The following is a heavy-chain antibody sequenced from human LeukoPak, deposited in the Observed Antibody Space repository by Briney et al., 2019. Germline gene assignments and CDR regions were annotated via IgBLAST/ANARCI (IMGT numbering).Heavy chain of an antibody. D-gene: IGHD6-6*01. V-gene: IGHV4-39*07. CDR2: IYYSGST. CDR3: ARGSSSSLFDY. CDR1: GGSISSSSYY. J-gene: IGHJ4*02. Sequence: SETLSLTCTVSGGSISSSSYYWGWIRQPPGKGLEWIGSIYYSGSTYYNPSLKSRVTISVDTSKNQFSLKLSSVTAADTAVYYCARGSSSSLFDYWGQGTLVTASS.